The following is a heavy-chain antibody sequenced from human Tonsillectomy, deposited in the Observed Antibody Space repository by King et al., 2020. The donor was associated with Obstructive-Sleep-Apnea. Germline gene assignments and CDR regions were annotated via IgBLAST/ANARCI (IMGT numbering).Heavy chain of an antibody. Sequence: QLVQSGGDLVQPGGSLRLSCAASGFTFTTYWMSWVRQAPGKGLEWVANIKQDGSEKNYVDSVMGRFTISRDNAKNSIYLQISSLRAEDTGVYYCARGRSWTDYWGQGTLVTVSS. V-gene: IGHV3-7*01. CDR3: ARGRSWTDY. CDR2: IKQDGSEK. CDR1: GFTFTTYW. D-gene: IGHD6-13*01. J-gene: IGHJ4*02.